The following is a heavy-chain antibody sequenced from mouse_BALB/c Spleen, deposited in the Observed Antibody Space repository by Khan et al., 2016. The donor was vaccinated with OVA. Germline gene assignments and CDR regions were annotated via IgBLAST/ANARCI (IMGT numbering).Heavy chain of an antibody. CDR1: GYTFTSYW. V-gene: IGHV1S81*02. Sequence: QVQLKQSGAELVKAGASVKMSCKASGYTFTSYWMHWVKQRLGQGLEWFAETNPTNGRTYYNEKFKSKATLTVDKSSSTAYMLLSGPTFEDSAVYYCARIKKIVATYFGYWGQGTTLTVSS. D-gene: IGHD1-1*01. J-gene: IGHJ2*01. CDR2: TNPTNGRT. CDR3: ARIKKIVATYFGY.